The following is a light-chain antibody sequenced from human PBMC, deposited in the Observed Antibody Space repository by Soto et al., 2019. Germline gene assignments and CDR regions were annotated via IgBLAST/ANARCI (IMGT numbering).Light chain of an antibody. V-gene: IGLV3-21*04. J-gene: IGLJ1*01. Sequence: SYELTQPPSVSVAPGKTARITCGGNNIGSKSVHWYQQKPGQAPVLVIYYDSDRPSGIPERFSGSNSGNTATLTISRVEAGDEADYYRQVWDSSSDHSYVFGTGTKLTVL. CDR3: QVWDSSSDHSYV. CDR1: NIGSKS. CDR2: YDS.